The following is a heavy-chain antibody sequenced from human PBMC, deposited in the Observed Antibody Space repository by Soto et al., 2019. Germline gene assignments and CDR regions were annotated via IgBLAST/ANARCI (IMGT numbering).Heavy chain of an antibody. Sequence: GGSLRLSCAASGISIGNYWMSWVRQPPGKGLEWVAHVKTDGSEKGLVDSVKGRFIVSRDNAENSFYLQMNSLRVEDTALYYCVAFGELNVWGRGTTVTVSS. CDR1: GISIGNYW. CDR3: VAFGELNV. J-gene: IGHJ6*04. CDR2: VKTDGSEK. V-gene: IGHV3-7*01. D-gene: IGHD3-10*01.